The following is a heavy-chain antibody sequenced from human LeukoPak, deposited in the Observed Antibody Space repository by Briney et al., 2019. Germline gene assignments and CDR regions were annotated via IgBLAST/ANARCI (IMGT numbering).Heavy chain of an antibody. CDR3: ARAPMGGGKSASYYYYMDV. J-gene: IGHJ6*03. Sequence: GASVKVSCKASGYTSTVYNIHWVRQATGQGLEWMGWMNPNSGNTGYAQKLQGRVTMTRNTSISTAYMELSSLRSEDTAVYYCARAPMGGGKSASYYYYMDVWGKGTTVTVSS. V-gene: IGHV1-8*02. D-gene: IGHD4-23*01. CDR2: MNPNSGNT. CDR1: GYTSTVYN.